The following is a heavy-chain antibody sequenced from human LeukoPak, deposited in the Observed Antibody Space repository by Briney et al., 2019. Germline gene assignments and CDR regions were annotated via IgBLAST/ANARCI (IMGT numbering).Heavy chain of an antibody. CDR1: GFTFSSYA. CDR3: ARTPGQHQTYGIDY. D-gene: IGHD3-10*01. J-gene: IGHJ4*02. CDR2: ISSSSSTI. V-gene: IGHV3-48*02. Sequence: GGSLRLSCAASGFTFSSYAMSWVRQAPGKGLEWVSYISSSSSTIYYADSVKGRFTISRDNAKNSLYLQMNSLRDEDTAVYYCARTPGQHQTYGIDYWGQGTLVTVSS.